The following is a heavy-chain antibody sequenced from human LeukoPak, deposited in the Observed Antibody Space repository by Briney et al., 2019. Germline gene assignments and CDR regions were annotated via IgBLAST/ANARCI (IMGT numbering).Heavy chain of an antibody. J-gene: IGHJ4*02. CDR3: VRGDLRLPRSTPDC. Sequence: PGGSLRLSCAASGFTFSSYWMNWVRQAPGKGLEWVANIKQDGSEKYYVDSVKGRFTISRDNAKNSLYLQMNSLRAEDTAVYYCVRGDLRLPRSTPDCWGQGTLVTVSS. CDR1: GFTFSSYW. CDR2: IKQDGSEK. D-gene: IGHD5/OR15-5a*01. V-gene: IGHV3-7*01.